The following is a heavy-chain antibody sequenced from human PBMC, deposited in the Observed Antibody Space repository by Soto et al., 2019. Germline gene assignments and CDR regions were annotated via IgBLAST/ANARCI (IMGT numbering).Heavy chain of an antibody. D-gene: IGHD2-15*01. V-gene: IGHV1-69*05. Sequence: QVQLVQSGAEVKKPGSSVKVSCKASGGTFSSYAISRVRQAPGQGLEWMGGIIPIFGTANYAQKFQGRVTITPDESTSTAYMELSSLRSEDTAVYYCARVVTVVKSFHYWYFDLWGRGTLVTVSS. J-gene: IGHJ2*01. CDR1: GGTFSSYA. CDR3: ARVVTVVKSFHYWYFDL. CDR2: IIPIFGTA.